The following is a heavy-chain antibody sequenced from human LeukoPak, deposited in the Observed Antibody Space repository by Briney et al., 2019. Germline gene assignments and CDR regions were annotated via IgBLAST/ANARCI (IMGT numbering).Heavy chain of an antibody. CDR3: VRTLVVVAATQSS. D-gene: IGHD2-15*01. Sequence: GGSLRLSCAASGFTFSSYEMNWVRQAPGKGLEWVSYISSSGSTIYYADSVKGRFTISRDNAKNSLYLQMNSLRAEDTAVYYCVRTLVVVAATQSSWGQGTLVTVSS. CDR1: GFTFSSYE. V-gene: IGHV3-48*03. J-gene: IGHJ5*02. CDR2: ISSSGSTI.